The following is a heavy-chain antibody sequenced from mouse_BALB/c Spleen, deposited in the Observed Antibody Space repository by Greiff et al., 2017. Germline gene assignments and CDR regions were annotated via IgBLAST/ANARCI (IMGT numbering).Heavy chain of an antibody. D-gene: IGHD4-1*01. CDR3: ARAPLGFYWYFDV. Sequence: EVQLVESGGGLVKPGGSLKLSCAASGFTFSDYYMYWVRQTPEKRLEWVATISDGGSYTYYPDSVKGRFTISRDNAKNNLYLQMSSLKSEDTAMYYCARAPLGFYWYFDVWGAGTTVTVSS. CDR2: ISDGGSYT. CDR1: GFTFSDYY. V-gene: IGHV5-4*02. J-gene: IGHJ1*01.